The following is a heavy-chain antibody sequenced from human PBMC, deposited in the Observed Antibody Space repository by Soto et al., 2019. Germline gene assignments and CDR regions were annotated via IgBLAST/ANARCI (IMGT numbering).Heavy chain of an antibody. Sequence: ASVKVSFKASGYTFTSYGISWVRQAPGQGLEWMGWISAYNGNTNYAQKLQGRVTMTTDTSTSTAYMELRSLRSDDTAVYYCARDRVVVPAARDWFDPWGQGTLVTVSS. V-gene: IGHV1-18*01. CDR2: ISAYNGNT. CDR1: GYTFTSYG. D-gene: IGHD2-2*01. CDR3: ARDRVVVPAARDWFDP. J-gene: IGHJ5*02.